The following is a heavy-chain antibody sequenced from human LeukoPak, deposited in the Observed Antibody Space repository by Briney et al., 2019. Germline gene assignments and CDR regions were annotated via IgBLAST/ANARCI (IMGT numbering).Heavy chain of an antibody. CDR2: ICHSGST. CDR3: ARVGYYDFWSGSANWFDP. J-gene: IGHJ5*02. Sequence: SETLSLTCAVSGGSISSSNWWSWVRQPPGKGLEWIGEICHSGSTNYNPSLKSRVTISVDKSKNQFSLKLSSVTAADTAVYYCARVGYYDFWSGSANWFDPWGQGTLVTVSS. CDR1: GGSISSSNW. V-gene: IGHV4-4*02. D-gene: IGHD3-3*01.